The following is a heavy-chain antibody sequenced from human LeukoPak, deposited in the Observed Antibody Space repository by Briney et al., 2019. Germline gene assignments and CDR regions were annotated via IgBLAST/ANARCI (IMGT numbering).Heavy chain of an antibody. CDR2: INHSGST. J-gene: IGHJ4*02. D-gene: IGHD6-19*01. CDR3: ARGRSALNY. Sequence: QPSETLSLTCAVYGGSFSGYYWSWIRQPPGKGLEWIGEINHSGSTNYNPSLKSRVTISVDTSKNQFSLKLSPVTAADTAVYYCARGRSALNYWGQGTLVTVSS. CDR1: GGSFSGYY. V-gene: IGHV4-34*01.